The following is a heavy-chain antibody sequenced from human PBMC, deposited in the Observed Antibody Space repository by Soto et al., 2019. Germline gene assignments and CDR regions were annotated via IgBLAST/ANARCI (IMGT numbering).Heavy chain of an antibody. J-gene: IGHJ6*02. V-gene: IGHV3-23*01. Sequence: GGSLRLSCAASGFTFSSYAMSWVRQAPGKGLEWVSAISGSGGSTYYADSVKGRFTISRDNSKNTLYLQMNSLRAEDTAVYYCAKGDIVVLPDYYGMDVWGQGTTVTVSS. CDR3: AKGDIVVLPDYYGMDV. CDR1: GFTFSSYA. D-gene: IGHD2-2*01. CDR2: ISGSGGST.